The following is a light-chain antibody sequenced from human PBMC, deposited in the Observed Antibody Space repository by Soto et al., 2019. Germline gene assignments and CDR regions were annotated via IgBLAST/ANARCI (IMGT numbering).Light chain of an antibody. CDR3: QQYDKWPPSNT. Sequence: EIVLTQSPGTLSLSPGERATLSCRASQSVGSSYLAWYQQKPGQAPRLLIYGASSRATGIPDRFSGSGSGTDFTLTISRLEPEDFAVYYCQQYDKWPPSNTFGQGTKLEIK. V-gene: IGKV3-20*01. CDR1: QSVGSSY. J-gene: IGKJ2*01. CDR2: GAS.